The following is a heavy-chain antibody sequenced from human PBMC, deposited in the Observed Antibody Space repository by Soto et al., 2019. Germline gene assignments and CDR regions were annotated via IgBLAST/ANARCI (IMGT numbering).Heavy chain of an antibody. CDR1: GGSIGTYF. D-gene: IGHD6-13*01. V-gene: IGHV4-59*01. J-gene: IGHJ3*01. Sequence: SETLSLTCTVSGGSIGTYFWSWIRQPPGKGLELIGYIDYSGSTNYSPSLKSRVTISIDTSKSQFSLKLNSVTAADTAVYYCARVRRSSSRPDAFDVWGQGTMVTVSS. CDR3: ARVRRSSSRPDAFDV. CDR2: IDYSGST.